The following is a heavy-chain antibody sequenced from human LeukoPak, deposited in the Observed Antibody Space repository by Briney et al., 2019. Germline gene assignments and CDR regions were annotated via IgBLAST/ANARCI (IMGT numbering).Heavy chain of an antibody. Sequence: GGSLRLSCAASGFTFSSYGMHWVRQAPGKGLEWVAFIRYDGSNKYYADSVKGRFTISRDNSKNTLYLQMNSLRAEDTAVYYCAKGHVDTAMGAFDYWGQGTLVTVSS. V-gene: IGHV3-30*02. CDR1: GFTFSSYG. J-gene: IGHJ4*02. D-gene: IGHD5-18*01. CDR3: AKGHVDTAMGAFDY. CDR2: IRYDGSNK.